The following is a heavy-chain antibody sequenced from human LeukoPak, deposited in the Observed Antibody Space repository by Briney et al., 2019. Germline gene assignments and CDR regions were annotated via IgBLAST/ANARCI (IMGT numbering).Heavy chain of an antibody. V-gene: IGHV4-59*01. CDR1: GGPISSYY. CDR2: IYYSGST. Sequence: SETLSLTCTVSGGPISSYYWSWIRQPPGKGLEWIGYIYYSGSTNYNPSLKSRVTISVDTSKNQFSLKLSSVTAADTAVYYCARQERGRYCSSTSCHYYYYYGMDVWGQGTTVTVSS. J-gene: IGHJ6*02. CDR3: ARQERGRYCSSTSCHYYYYYGMDV. D-gene: IGHD2-2*01.